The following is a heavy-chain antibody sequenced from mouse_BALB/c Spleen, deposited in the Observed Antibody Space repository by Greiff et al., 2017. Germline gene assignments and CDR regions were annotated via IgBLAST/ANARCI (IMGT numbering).Heavy chain of an antibody. CDR3: TRSGYYGSSYGDY. CDR1: GYTFTSYY. Sequence: VQLQQSGAELVKPGASVKLSCKASGYTFTSYYMYWVKQRPGQGLEWIGEINPSNGGTNFNEKFKSKATLTVDKSSSTAYMQLSSLTSEDSAVYYCTRSGYYGSSYGDYWGQGTTLTVSS. J-gene: IGHJ2*01. CDR2: INPSNGGT. V-gene: IGHV1S81*02. D-gene: IGHD1-1*01.